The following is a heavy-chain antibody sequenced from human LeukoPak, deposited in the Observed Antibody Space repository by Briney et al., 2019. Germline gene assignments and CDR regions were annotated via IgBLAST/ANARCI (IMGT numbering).Heavy chain of an antibody. CDR1: GFTFSNYW. V-gene: IGHV3-7*01. CDR3: AREDDWNYEDY. Sequence: GGSLRLSCAASGFTFSNYWMSWVRQAPGRGLEWVANIKQDGSEKYSVNSVKGRFTISGDNAKNSLYLQMNSLRAEDTAIYYCAREDDWNYEDYWGQGTLVTVSS. D-gene: IGHD1-7*01. J-gene: IGHJ4*02. CDR2: IKQDGSEK.